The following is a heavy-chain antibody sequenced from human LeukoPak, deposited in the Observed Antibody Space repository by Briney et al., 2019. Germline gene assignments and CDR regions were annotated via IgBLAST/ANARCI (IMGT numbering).Heavy chain of an antibody. D-gene: IGHD3-22*01. V-gene: IGHV3-30-3*01. J-gene: IGHJ5*02. Sequence: GGSLRLSCAASGFTFSSYAMHWVRQAPGKGLEWVAVISYDGSNKYYADSVKGRFTISRDNSKNTLYLQMNSLRAEDTAVYYCARDSTDYYDSSGYFGDNWFDPWGQGTLVTVSS. CDR1: GFTFSSYA. CDR3: ARDSTDYYDSSGYFGDNWFDP. CDR2: ISYDGSNK.